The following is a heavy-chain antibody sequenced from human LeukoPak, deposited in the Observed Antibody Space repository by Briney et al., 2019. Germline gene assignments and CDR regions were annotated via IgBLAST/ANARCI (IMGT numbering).Heavy chain of an antibody. CDR2: ISGGGRST. CDR1: GFSFNTCA. J-gene: IGHJ4*02. V-gene: IGHV3-23*01. Sequence: TGGSLRLSCAASGFSFNTCAMSWVRQAPGKGLEWVSTISGGGRSTDYADSAKGQFTISRDNSKNTLYLQMNSLRAEDTAVYYCARGRYFDYWGQGTLVTVSS. CDR3: ARGRYFDY.